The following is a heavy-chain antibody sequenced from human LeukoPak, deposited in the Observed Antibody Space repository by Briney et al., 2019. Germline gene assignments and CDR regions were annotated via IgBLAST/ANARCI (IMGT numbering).Heavy chain of an antibody. V-gene: IGHV1-24*01. CDR3: AVHSGDGLDH. D-gene: IGHD7-27*01. J-gene: IGHJ4*02. CDR2: FDPEIDES. Sequence: ASVKVSCKVSGSALADLTMNWVRQAPGKGLEWMGGFDPEIDESIYVQKLQGRVTMTEDISRDTAYMELSNVTSEDTAVYYCAVHSGDGLDHCGQGTLVIVSS. CDR1: GSALADLT.